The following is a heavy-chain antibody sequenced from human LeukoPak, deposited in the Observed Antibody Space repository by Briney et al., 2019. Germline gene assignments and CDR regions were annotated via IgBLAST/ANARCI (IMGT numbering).Heavy chain of an antibody. CDR1: GFTFSDYY. J-gene: IGHJ6*02. D-gene: IGHD3-22*01. V-gene: IGHV3-11*01. Sequence: PGGSLRLSCAASGFTFSDYYMSWIRQAPGKGLEWVSYISSSGSTIYYADSVKGRFTISRDNAKNSLYLQMNSLRAEDTAVYYCARDSKDYYEVRGYYGMDVWGQGTTVTVSS. CDR3: ARDSKDYYEVRGYYGMDV. CDR2: ISSSGSTI.